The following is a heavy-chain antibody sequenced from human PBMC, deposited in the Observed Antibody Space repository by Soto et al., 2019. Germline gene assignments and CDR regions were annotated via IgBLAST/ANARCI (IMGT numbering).Heavy chain of an antibody. V-gene: IGHV1-46*01. CDR1: GYSFTSSF. J-gene: IGHJ4*02. Sequence: PSVKVSCKTSGYSFTSSFMHWVRQAPGEGLEWMGIINPSGGSTNYAQKLQGRVSMTRDRSTSTVHMELSSLRSDDTAMYYCAREYGNYDSSGYYAYWGQGTLVTVSS. CDR2: INPSGGST. CDR3: AREYGNYDSSGYYAY. D-gene: IGHD3-22*01.